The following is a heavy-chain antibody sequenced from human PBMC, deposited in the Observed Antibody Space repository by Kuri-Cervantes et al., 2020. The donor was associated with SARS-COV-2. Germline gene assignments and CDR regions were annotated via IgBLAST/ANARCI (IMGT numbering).Heavy chain of an antibody. V-gene: IGHV3-21*01. Sequence: GGSLRLSCAASGFTFSSYEMDWVRQAPGKGLEWVSSISSSSSYIYYADSVKGRFTISRDNAKNSLYLQMNSLRAEDTAVYYCARDLPLGSSNKVCAFDIWGQGAMVTVSS. CDR1: GFTFSSYE. CDR2: ISSSSSYI. D-gene: IGHD6-6*01. J-gene: IGHJ3*02. CDR3: ARDLPLGSSNKVCAFDI.